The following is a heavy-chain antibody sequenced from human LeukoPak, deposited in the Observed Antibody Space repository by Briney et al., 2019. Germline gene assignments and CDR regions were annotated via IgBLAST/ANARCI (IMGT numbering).Heavy chain of an antibody. Sequence: NPGGSLRLSCAASGFTFSSYSMNWVRQAPGKGLEWVSSISSGSSYIYYADSVKGRFTISRDNAKNSLYLQMNSLRAEDTAVYYCASEVSSGWPHDAFDIWGQGTMVTVSS. V-gene: IGHV3-21*01. CDR1: GFTFSSYS. CDR3: ASEVSSGWPHDAFDI. CDR2: ISSGSSYI. J-gene: IGHJ3*02. D-gene: IGHD6-19*01.